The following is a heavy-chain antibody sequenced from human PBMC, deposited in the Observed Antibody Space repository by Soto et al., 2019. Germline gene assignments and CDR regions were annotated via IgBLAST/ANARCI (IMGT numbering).Heavy chain of an antibody. V-gene: IGHV4-30-2*01. CDR2: IYHSGST. Sequence: PSETLSLTCAVSGGSISSGGYSWSWIRQPPGKGLEWIGYIYHSGSTYYNPSLKSRVTISVDRSKNQLSLKLSSVTAADTAVYYCARAAAISWFDPWGQGTLVTVSS. D-gene: IGHD2-2*01. CDR1: GGSISSGGYS. CDR3: ARAAAISWFDP. J-gene: IGHJ5*02.